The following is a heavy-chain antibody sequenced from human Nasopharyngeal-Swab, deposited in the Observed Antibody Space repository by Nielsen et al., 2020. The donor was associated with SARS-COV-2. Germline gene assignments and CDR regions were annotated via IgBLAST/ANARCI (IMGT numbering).Heavy chain of an antibody. D-gene: IGHD3-16*01. CDR2: ISSSSSYI. Sequence: GESLKISCAASGFTFSSYAMSWVRQAPGKGLEWVSSISSSSSYIYYADSVKGRFTISRDNSKKKLYLQMNSLRGDDTAVYYCAKPPMGDLRGWFDPWGQGTLVTVSS. CDR3: AKPPMGDLRGWFDP. CDR1: GFTFSSYA. V-gene: IGHV3-21*01. J-gene: IGHJ5*02.